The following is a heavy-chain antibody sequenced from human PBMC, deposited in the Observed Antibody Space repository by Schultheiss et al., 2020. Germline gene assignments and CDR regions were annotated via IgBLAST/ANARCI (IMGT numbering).Heavy chain of an antibody. CDR2: INHSGST. V-gene: IGHV4-34*01. CDR1: GGSFSGYY. Sequence: SETLSLTCAVYGGSFSGYYWSWIRQPPGKGLEWIGEINHSGSTNYNPSLKSRVTISVDTSKNQFSLKLSSVTAADTAVYYCARGRYYGSGSYYNGNYYYGMDVWGQGTTVTVSS. D-gene: IGHD3-10*01. CDR3: ARGRYYGSGSYYNGNYYYGMDV. J-gene: IGHJ6*02.